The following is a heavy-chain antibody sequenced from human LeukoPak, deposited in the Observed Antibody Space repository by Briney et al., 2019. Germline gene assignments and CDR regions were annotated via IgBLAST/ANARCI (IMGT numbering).Heavy chain of an antibody. V-gene: IGHV1-69*13. CDR2: IIPTFGTA. Sequence: SVKVSCKASGDTFSSYAISWVRQAPGQGLEWMGGIIPTFGTANYAQKFQGRVTITADESTSTAYMELSSLRSEDTAVYYCARDRVERWLQGDAFDIWGQGTMVTVSS. J-gene: IGHJ3*02. CDR3: ARDRVERWLQGDAFDI. CDR1: GDTFSSYA. D-gene: IGHD5-24*01.